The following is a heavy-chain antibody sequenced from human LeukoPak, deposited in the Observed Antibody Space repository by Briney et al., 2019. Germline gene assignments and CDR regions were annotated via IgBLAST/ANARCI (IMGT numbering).Heavy chain of an antibody. CDR1: GSTFNNYN. Sequence: GGSLRLSCAASGSTFNNYNMNWVRQAPGKGLEWVSSISSSSSYIYYADSVKGRFTISRDNAKNSLYLQMNSLRAEDTAVYYCAREGNYYGSGSYFGFDYYYGMDVWGQGTTVTVSS. J-gene: IGHJ6*02. CDR2: ISSSSSYI. CDR3: AREGNYYGSGSYFGFDYYYGMDV. D-gene: IGHD3-10*01. V-gene: IGHV3-21*01.